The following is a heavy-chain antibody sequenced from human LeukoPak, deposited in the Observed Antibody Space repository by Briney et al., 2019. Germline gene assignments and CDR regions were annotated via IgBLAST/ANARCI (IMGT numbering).Heavy chain of an antibody. CDR3: AKERVDTAMIRTFDY. J-gene: IGHJ4*02. Sequence: GGSLRLSCAASGFTFSRYALSWVRQPPGKGLEWVSSISASGGRTYYADSVEGRFTISRDNSKNTLYLQMNSLRAEDTAVYYCAKERVDTAMIRTFDYWGQGTLVTVSS. CDR1: GFTFSRYA. D-gene: IGHD5-18*01. CDR2: ISASGGRT. V-gene: IGHV3-23*01.